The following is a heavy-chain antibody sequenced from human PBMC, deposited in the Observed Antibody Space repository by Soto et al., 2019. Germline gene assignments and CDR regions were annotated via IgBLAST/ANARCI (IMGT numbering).Heavy chain of an antibody. Sequence: QVQLVQSGAEVKKPGASVKVSCKASGYTFTSYDINWVRQATGQGLEWMGWMNPNSGNTGYAQKFQGRVTMTRNTSISTAYMELSRLRSEDTAVYYCARPLVSDMTTVTTFDYWGQGTLVTVSS. D-gene: IGHD4-17*01. CDR3: ARPLVSDMTTVTTFDY. CDR2: MNPNSGNT. V-gene: IGHV1-8*01. CDR1: GYTFTSYD. J-gene: IGHJ4*02.